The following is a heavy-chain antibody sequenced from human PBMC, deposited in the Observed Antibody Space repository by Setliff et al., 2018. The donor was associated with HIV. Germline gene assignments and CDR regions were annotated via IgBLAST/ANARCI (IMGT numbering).Heavy chain of an antibody. CDR1: GGSMNSDSYS. CDR2: IYVGGSV. Sequence: SETLSLTCTVSGGSMNSDSYSWTWLRQPAGKGPELIGHIYVGGSVIYNPSLASRVTISMVPSKNQFSLKLSSVTAADTAVYYCARDAHQAYYYYMDVWGKGPRSPSP. CDR3: ARDAHQAYYYYMDV. V-gene: IGHV4-61*09. J-gene: IGHJ6*03.